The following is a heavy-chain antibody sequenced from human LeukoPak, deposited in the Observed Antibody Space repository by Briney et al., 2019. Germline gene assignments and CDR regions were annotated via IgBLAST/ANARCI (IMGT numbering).Heavy chain of an antibody. V-gene: IGHV1-46*01. J-gene: IGHJ5*02. CDR2: INPSGGST. CDR1: GYTFTSYY. CDR3: ARDRERYSSSSGVPTWFDP. Sequence: ASVKVSCKASGYTFTSYYMHWVRQAPGQGLESMGIINPSGGSTSYAQKFQGKGTMTRDMSTSTVYMELSSLRSEDTAVYYCARDRERYSSSSGVPTWFDPWGQGTLVTVSS. D-gene: IGHD6-6*01.